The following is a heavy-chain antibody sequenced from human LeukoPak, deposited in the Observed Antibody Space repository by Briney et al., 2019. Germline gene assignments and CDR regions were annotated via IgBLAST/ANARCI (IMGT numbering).Heavy chain of an antibody. V-gene: IGHV4-34*01. J-gene: IGHJ6*02. CDR2: INHSGST. CDR1: GGSFSGYY. D-gene: IGHD2-8*01. Sequence: SETLSLTCAVYGGSFSGYYWSWIRQPPGKGLEWIGEINHSGSTNYNPSLKSRVTISVDTSKNQFSLKLSSVTAADTAVYYCARELMVYAPSPYYGMDVWGQGTTVTVSS. CDR3: ARELMVYAPSPYYGMDV.